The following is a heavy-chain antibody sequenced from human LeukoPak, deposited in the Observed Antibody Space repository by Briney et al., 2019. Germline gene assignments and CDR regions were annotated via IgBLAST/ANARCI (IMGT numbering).Heavy chain of an antibody. J-gene: IGHJ4*02. V-gene: IGHV1-2*02. CDR3: ARTTSMTASGYDY. CDR1: GYTFTDYY. CDR2: INPNSGGT. Sequence: ASVKVSCKASGYTFTDYYIHWVRQAPGQGLEWMGWINPNSGGTNYAQKFQGRVTITTDTSISTAYMELSSLSSEDTAVYFCARTTSMTASGYDYWGQGTLVSVSS. D-gene: IGHD2-21*02.